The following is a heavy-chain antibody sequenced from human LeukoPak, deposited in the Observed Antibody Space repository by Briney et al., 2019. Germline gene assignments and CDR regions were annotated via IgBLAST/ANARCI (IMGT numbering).Heavy chain of an antibody. CDR1: GFTVSNSY. J-gene: IGHJ4*02. V-gene: IGHV3-23*01. Sequence: GGSLRLSCEASGFTVSNSYMSWVRQAPGKGLEWVSAISGSGGSTYYADSVKGRFTISRDNSKNTLYLQMNSLRAEDTAVYYCAKVVYYDSSGFDYWGQGTLVTVSS. CDR3: AKVVYYDSSGFDY. CDR2: ISGSGGST. D-gene: IGHD3-22*01.